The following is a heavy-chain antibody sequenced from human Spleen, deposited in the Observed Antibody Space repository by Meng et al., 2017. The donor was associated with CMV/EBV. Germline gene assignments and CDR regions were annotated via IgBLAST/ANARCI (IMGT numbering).Heavy chain of an antibody. CDR1: GGSISSYY. CDR3: ARVSITSGMAFDI. Sequence: SETLSLTCTVSGGSISSYYWSWIRQPPGKGLEWIGYIYYSGSTNYNPSLKSRVTISVDTSKNQFSLKLGSVTAADTAVYYCARVSITSGMAFDIWGQGTMVTVSS. CDR2: IYYSGST. V-gene: IGHV4-59*01. D-gene: IGHD1-26*01. J-gene: IGHJ3*02.